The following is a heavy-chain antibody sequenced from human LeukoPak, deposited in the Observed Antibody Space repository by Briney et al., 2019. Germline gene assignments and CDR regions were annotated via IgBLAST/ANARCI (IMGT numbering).Heavy chain of an antibody. CDR2: ISSSSSYI. D-gene: IGHD3-22*01. CDR1: GFTFSSYS. Sequence: PGGSLRLFCAASGFTFSSYSMNWVRQAPGKGLEWVSSISSSSSYIYYADSVKGRFTISRDNAKNSLYLQMNSLRAEDTAVYYCARVTYYYDSSGYYPIQYYFDYWGQGTLVTVSS. CDR3: ARVTYYYDSSGYYPIQYYFDY. V-gene: IGHV3-21*01. J-gene: IGHJ4*02.